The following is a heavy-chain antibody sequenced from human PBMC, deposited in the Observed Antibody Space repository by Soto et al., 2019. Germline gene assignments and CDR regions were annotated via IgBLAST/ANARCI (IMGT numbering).Heavy chain of an antibody. J-gene: IGHJ5*02. CDR1: GFTFDDYA. Sequence: EVQLVESGGVVVHPGGSLRLSCAASGFTFDDYAMHWVRQVPGKGLEWVSIISKDGDWTHYADSVKGRFTISRDNNKNSLFLQMNGLRPEDTALYYCTKAQYCSGGSCFLIESWGQGTLDTVSS. CDR2: ISKDGDWT. D-gene: IGHD2-15*01. V-gene: IGHV3-43D*04. CDR3: TKAQYCSGGSCFLIES.